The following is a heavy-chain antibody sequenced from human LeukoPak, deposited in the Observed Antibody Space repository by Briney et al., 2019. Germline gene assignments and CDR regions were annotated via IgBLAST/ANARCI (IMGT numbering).Heavy chain of an antibody. D-gene: IGHD3-22*01. CDR1: GGSISSSSYY. V-gene: IGHV4-39*07. J-gene: IGHJ6*03. CDR3: ARDQKHYYESSGTYYMDV. CDR2: IYYSGST. Sequence: SETLSLTCTVSGGSISSSSYYWGWIRQPPGKGLEWIGSIYYSGSTYYNPSLKSRVTISVDTSKNQFSLKLSSVTAADTAVYYCARDQKHYYESSGTYYMDVWGKGTTVTVSS.